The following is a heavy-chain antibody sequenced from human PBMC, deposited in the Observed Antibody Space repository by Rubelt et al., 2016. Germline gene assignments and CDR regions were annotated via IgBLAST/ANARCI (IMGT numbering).Heavy chain of an antibody. CDR3: AKGTGPRRGGTDY. D-gene: IGHD3/OR15-3a*01. CDR2: ISGRGGST. J-gene: IGHJ4*02. V-gene: IGHV3-23*01. CDR1: GFTFSSYA. Sequence: EVQLLESGGGLIQPGGSLRLSCAASGFTFSSYAMSWVRQAPGKGLEWVSAISGRGGSTYYAAAVKGRFTIPRDNSKNTLYLHMSSLRSEDTAVYYCAKGTGPRRGGTDYWGQGTLVTVSS.